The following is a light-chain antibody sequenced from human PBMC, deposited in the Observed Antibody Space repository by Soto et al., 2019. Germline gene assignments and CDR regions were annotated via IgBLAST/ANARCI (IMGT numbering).Light chain of an antibody. CDR3: QQSFSPLWT. Sequence: DLQMTKSPSSLSASVGDRVTITCRASQSISNYLNWYQQKPGKAPKLLIYAASSMQSGVPSRFSGSGSETDFTLTISSLQPDDSATYYCQQSFSPLWTFGQGTKVEV. CDR2: AAS. CDR1: QSISNY. J-gene: IGKJ1*01. V-gene: IGKV1-39*01.